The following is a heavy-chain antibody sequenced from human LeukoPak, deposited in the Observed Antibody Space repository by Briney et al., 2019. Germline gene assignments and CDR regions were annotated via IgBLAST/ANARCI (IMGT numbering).Heavy chain of an antibody. D-gene: IGHD3-22*01. CDR2: ISYDGSNK. Sequence: GGSLRLSCAASGFTFSSYGMHWVRQAPGKGLEWVAVISYDGSNKYYADSMKGRFTISRDNSKNTLYLQMNSLRAEDTAVYYCAKEHYYDSSGYYVNHAFDIWGQGTMVTVSS. V-gene: IGHV3-30*18. CDR1: GFTFSSYG. CDR3: AKEHYYDSSGYYVNHAFDI. J-gene: IGHJ3*02.